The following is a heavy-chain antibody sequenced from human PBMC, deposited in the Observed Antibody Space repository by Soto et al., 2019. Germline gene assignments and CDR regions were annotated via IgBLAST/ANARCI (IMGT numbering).Heavy chain of an antibody. D-gene: IGHD3-3*01. CDR1: GDSVSSNSAA. CDR3: ARDWRITIFGVVISYFDY. CDR2: TYYRSKWYN. V-gene: IGHV6-1*01. Sequence: SQTLSLTCAISGDSVSSNSAAWNWIRQSPSRGLKWLGRTYYRSKWYNDYAVSVKSRITINPDTSKNQFSLQLNSVTPEDTAVYYCARDWRITIFGVVISYFDYWGQGTLVTVSS. J-gene: IGHJ4*02.